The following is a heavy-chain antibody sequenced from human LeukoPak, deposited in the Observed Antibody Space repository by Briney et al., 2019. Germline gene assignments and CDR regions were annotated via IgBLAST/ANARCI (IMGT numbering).Heavy chain of an antibody. Sequence: GGSLRLSCAASGFTFSSYSMNWVRQAPGKGLEWASVIYSGGSTYYADSVKGRFTISRDNSKNTLYLQMNSLRAEDTAVYYCARGGGDYFDYWGQGTLVTVSS. CDR2: IYSGGST. CDR1: GFTFSSYS. J-gene: IGHJ4*02. V-gene: IGHV3-53*01. D-gene: IGHD3-16*01. CDR3: ARGGGDYFDY.